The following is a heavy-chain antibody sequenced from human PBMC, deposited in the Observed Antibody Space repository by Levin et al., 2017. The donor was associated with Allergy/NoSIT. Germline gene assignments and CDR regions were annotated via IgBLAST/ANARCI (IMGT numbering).Heavy chain of an antibody. J-gene: IGHJ2*01. V-gene: IGHV4-59*01. CDR1: GGSISSYY. D-gene: IGHD6-19*01. Sequence: TSETLSLTCTVSGGSISSYYWSWIRQPPGKGLEWIGYIYYSGSTNYNPSLKSRVTISVDTSKNQFSLKLSSVTAADTAVYYCARGYGSGWYENWYFDLWGRGTLVTVSS. CDR2: IYYSGST. CDR3: ARGYGSGWYENWYFDL.